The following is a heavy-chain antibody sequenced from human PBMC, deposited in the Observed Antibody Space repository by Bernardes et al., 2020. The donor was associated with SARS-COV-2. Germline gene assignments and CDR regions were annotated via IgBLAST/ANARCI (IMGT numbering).Heavy chain of an antibody. CDR3: AREGGYCSRTSCYYYYMDV. J-gene: IGHJ6*03. CDR2: IKYSGST. V-gene: IGHV4-34*01. CDR1: GGSYSGYY. D-gene: IGHD2-2*01. Sequence: SETLSLTCAVYGGSYSGYYWSWIRQSPGKGLEWIGEIKYSGSTNYNPSLKSRVTTSVDTSKNQFSLKLSSVTAADTAVYYCAREGGYCSRTSCYYYYMDVWGKGTTVTVSS.